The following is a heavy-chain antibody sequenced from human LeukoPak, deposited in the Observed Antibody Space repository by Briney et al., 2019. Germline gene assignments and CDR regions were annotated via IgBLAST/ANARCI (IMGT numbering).Heavy chain of an antibody. CDR3: ARLNDFWSGYDY. J-gene: IGHJ4*02. D-gene: IGHD3-3*01. Sequence: SETLSLTCTVSGGSIRSYYWSWIRQPPGKGLEWIGFIDDSGSTNYSPSLKSRVTISVDTSKNQFSLKLSSVTAADTAVYYCARLNDFWSGYDYWGQGTLVTVSS. CDR1: GGSIRSYY. CDR2: IDDSGST. V-gene: IGHV4-59*08.